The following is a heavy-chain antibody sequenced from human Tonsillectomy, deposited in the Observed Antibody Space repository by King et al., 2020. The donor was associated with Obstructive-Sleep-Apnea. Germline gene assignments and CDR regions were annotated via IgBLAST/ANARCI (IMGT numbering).Heavy chain of an antibody. J-gene: IGHJ3*02. CDR3: ARVTGYSGSWYAFDI. CDR1: GGTFSRHT. V-gene: IGHV1-69*12. CDR2: IAPVFATT. D-gene: IGHD6-13*01. Sequence: QLVKSGAEVRRPGSSVKVSCKVSGGTFSRHTFAWVRQGPGEGLEWMGGIAPVFATTNYAQRFEGRVKMTADESTVTVYMELSSLKSDDTAIYYCARVTGYSGSWYAFDIWGHGTVVTVSS.